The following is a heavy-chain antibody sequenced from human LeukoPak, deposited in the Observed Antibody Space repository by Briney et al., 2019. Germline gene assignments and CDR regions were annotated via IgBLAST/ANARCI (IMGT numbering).Heavy chain of an antibody. Sequence: GGSLRLSCAASGFTFSSYAMHRVRQAPGKGLEYVSAISSNGGNTYYANSVKGRFTISRDNSKNTLYLQMGSLRAEDMAVYYCARESSNWDYDCWGQGTLVTVSS. CDR2: ISSNGGNT. D-gene: IGHD7-27*01. CDR1: GFTFSSYA. J-gene: IGHJ4*02. CDR3: ARESSNWDYDC. V-gene: IGHV3-64*01.